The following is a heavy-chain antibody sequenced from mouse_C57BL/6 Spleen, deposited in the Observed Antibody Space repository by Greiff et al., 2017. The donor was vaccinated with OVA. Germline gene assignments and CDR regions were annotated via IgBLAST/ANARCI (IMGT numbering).Heavy chain of an antibody. J-gene: IGHJ1*03. D-gene: IGHD1-1*01. CDR2: IYPGDGGT. V-gene: IGHV1-82*01. CDR1: GYAFSSSW. Sequence: QVQLKESGPELVKPGASVKISCKASGYAFSSSWMNWVKQRPGKGLEWIGRIYPGDGGTNYNGKFKGKATLTADKSSSTAYMQLSRLTSEDSAVYFCARGNGSSFWYFDVWGTGTTVTVSS. CDR3: ARGNGSSFWYFDV.